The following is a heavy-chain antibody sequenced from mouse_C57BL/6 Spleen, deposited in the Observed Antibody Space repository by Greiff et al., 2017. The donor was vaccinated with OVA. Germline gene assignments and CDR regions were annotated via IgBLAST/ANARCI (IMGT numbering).Heavy chain of an antibody. Sequence: QVQLQQPGAELVRPGSSVKLSCKASGYTFTSYWMDWVKQRPGQGLEWIGNIYPSDSETHYNQKFKDKATLTVDKSSSTAYMQLSSLTSEDSAVDYCARSQGITFFDYWGQGTTLTVSS. CDR1: GYTFTSYW. D-gene: IGHD1-1*01. J-gene: IGHJ2*01. V-gene: IGHV1-61*01. CDR3: ARSQGITFFDY. CDR2: IYPSDSET.